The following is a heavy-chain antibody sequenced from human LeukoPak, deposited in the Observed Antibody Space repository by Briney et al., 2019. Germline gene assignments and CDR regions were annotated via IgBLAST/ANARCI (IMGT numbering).Heavy chain of an antibody. Sequence: PSVKVSCKASGYTFTDYGISWVRQAPGQGLEWMGWISNYNGNTHYAQKLQGRVTITTDTSTNTAYMELRSLRSDDTAVYYCARTLGATIRWFDPWGQGTLVTVSS. V-gene: IGHV1-18*01. CDR3: ARTLGATIRWFDP. D-gene: IGHD1-26*01. CDR1: GYTFTDYG. J-gene: IGHJ5*02. CDR2: ISNYNGNT.